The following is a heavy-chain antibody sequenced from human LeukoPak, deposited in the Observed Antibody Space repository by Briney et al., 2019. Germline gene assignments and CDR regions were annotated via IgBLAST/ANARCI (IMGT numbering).Heavy chain of an antibody. D-gene: IGHD1-26*01. CDR2: IYYSGST. CDR3: AGVVGATPWDAFDI. Sequence: SETLSLTCTVSGASVSSSGYYWGWIRQPPGKGLEWIGSIYYSGSTNYNPSLKSRVTISVDTSKNQFSLKLSSVTAADTAVYYCAGVVGATPWDAFDIWGQGTMVTVSS. V-gene: IGHV4-39*07. CDR1: GASVSSSGYY. J-gene: IGHJ3*02.